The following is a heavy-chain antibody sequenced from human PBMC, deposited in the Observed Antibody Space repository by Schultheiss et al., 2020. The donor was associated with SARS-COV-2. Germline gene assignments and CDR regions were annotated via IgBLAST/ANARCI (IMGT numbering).Heavy chain of an antibody. Sequence: SETLSLTCTVSGGSISSSSYYWGWIRQPPGKGLEWIGEIYHSGSTNYNPSLKSRVTISLDKSKNQFSLKLSSVTAADTAVYYCARYTSTGYCSSTSCYTDYFDYWGQGTLVTVSS. V-gene: IGHV4-39*07. CDR2: IYHSGST. CDR3: ARYTSTGYCSSTSCYTDYFDY. J-gene: IGHJ4*02. D-gene: IGHD2-2*02. CDR1: GGSISSSSYY.